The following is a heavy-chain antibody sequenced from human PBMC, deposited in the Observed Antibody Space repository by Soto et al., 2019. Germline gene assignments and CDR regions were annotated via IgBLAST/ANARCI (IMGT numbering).Heavy chain of an antibody. CDR1: GFTFDDYA. Sequence: GGSLRLSCAASGFTFDDYAMHWVRQAPGKGLEWVSLISGDGGSTYYADSVKGRFTISRDNSKNSLYLQMNSLRTEDTALYYCAEDRDGYNTPLGYYYYYGMDVWGQGTTVTVSS. J-gene: IGHJ6*02. CDR3: AEDRDGYNTPLGYYYYYGMDV. V-gene: IGHV3-43*02. CDR2: ISGDGGST. D-gene: IGHD6-25*01.